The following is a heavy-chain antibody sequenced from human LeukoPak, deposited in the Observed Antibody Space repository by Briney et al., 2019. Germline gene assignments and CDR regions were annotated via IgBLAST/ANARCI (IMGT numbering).Heavy chain of an antibody. CDR3: ARDCSGGSCYWGYFDY. Sequence: SETLSLTCTVSGGSISSSSYYWGWIRQPPGKGLEWIGSSYYSGSTYYNPSLKSRVTISVDTSKNQFSLKLSSVTAADTAVYDCARDCSGGSCYWGYFDYWGQGTLVTVSS. J-gene: IGHJ4*02. V-gene: IGHV4-39*02. CDR2: SYYSGST. CDR1: GGSISSSSYY. D-gene: IGHD2-15*01.